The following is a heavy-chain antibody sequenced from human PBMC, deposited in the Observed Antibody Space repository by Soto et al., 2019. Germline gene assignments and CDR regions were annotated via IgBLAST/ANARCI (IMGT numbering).Heavy chain of an antibody. D-gene: IGHD6-19*01. Sequence: GGSLRLSCAASGFTFSSYAMSWVRQAPGKGLEWVSAISGSGGSTYYADSVKGRFTISRDNSKNTLYLQMNSLRAEDTAVYYCARSIAVAGFFDYWGQGSLVTGSS. V-gene: IGHV3-23*01. CDR3: ARSIAVAGFFDY. J-gene: IGHJ4*02. CDR1: GFTFSSYA. CDR2: ISGSGGST.